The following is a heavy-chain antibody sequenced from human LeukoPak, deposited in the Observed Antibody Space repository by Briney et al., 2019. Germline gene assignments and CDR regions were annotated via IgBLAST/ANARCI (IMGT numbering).Heavy chain of an antibody. CDR1: GYTLTELS. CDR3: ATDPNSYCLFDY. Sequence: GASVKVSCKVSGYTLTELSMHWVRQAPGKGLEWMGGFDPEDGETIYAQKFQGRVTMTEDTSTDTAYMELSSLRSEDTAVYYCATDPNSYCLFDYWGQGTLVTVSS. CDR2: FDPEDGET. D-gene: IGHD5-18*01. J-gene: IGHJ4*02. V-gene: IGHV1-24*01.